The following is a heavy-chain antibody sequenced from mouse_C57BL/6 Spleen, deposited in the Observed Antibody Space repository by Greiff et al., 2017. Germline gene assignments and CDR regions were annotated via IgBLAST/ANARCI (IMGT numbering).Heavy chain of an antibody. Sequence: EVQLVESGAELVKPGASVKLSCTASGFNIKDYYMHWVKQRTEQGLEWIGRIDPEDGETKYAPKFQGKATITADTSSNTAYLQLSSLTSEDTAVYYCAPIYYYGSSYFYFDYWGQGTTLTVSS. CDR1: GFNIKDYY. J-gene: IGHJ2*01. CDR2: IDPEDGET. D-gene: IGHD1-1*01. V-gene: IGHV14-2*01. CDR3: APIYYYGSSYFYFDY.